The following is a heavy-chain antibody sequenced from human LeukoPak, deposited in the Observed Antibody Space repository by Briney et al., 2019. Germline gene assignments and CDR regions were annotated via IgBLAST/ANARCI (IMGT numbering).Heavy chain of an antibody. Sequence: PSETLSLTCAVYGGSFSGYYWSWIRQPPGKGLEWIGEINHSGSTNYNPSLKSRVTISVDTSKNQFSLKLSSVTAADTAVYYCARDYYGSGSYAYYYYYMDVWGKGTTVTVPS. V-gene: IGHV4-34*01. CDR1: GGSFSGYY. D-gene: IGHD3-10*01. CDR3: ARDYYGSGSYAYYYYYMDV. CDR2: INHSGST. J-gene: IGHJ6*03.